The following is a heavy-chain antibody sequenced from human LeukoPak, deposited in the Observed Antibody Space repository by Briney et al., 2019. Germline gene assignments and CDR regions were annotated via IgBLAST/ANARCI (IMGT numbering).Heavy chain of an antibody. CDR2: IKQDGSEK. Sequence: GRSLRLSCAASGFTFSSYWMSWVRQAPGKGLEWVANIKQDGSEKYYVDSVKGRFTISRDNAKNSLYLQMNSLRAEDTAVYYCARGPERGSWYYYYYYGMDVWGQGTTVTVSS. D-gene: IGHD3-10*01. CDR3: ARGPERGSWYYYYYYGMDV. CDR1: GFTFSSYW. J-gene: IGHJ6*02. V-gene: IGHV3-7*01.